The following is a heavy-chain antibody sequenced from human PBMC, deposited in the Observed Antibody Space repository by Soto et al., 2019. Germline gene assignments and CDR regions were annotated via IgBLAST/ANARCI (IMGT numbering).Heavy chain of an antibody. CDR3: ARGGVDYYDSSGYYFSPYYFDY. J-gene: IGHJ4*02. CDR1: GGSISSGGYS. D-gene: IGHD3-22*01. CDR2: ICHSGST. Sequence: PSETLSLTCAVSGGSISSGGYSWSWIRQPPGKGLEWIGYICHSGSTYYNPSLKSRVTISVDRSKNQFSLKLSSVTAADTAVYYCARGGVDYYDSSGYYFSPYYFDYWGQGTLVTVSS. V-gene: IGHV4-30-2*01.